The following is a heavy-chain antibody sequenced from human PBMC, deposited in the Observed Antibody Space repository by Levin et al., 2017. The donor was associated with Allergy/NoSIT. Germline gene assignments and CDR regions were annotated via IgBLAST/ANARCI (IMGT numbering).Heavy chain of an antibody. CDR3: AKGSDYSNYGTFEY. CDR2: ISWNSGTI. Sequence: SLKISCAASGFTFDDYAMHWVRQVPGKGLEWVSGISWNSGTIHYADSVKGRFTISRDNAKNSLYLQMSSLRAEDTALYYCAKGSDYSNYGTFEYWGQGTLVTVSS. J-gene: IGHJ4*02. D-gene: IGHD4-11*01. CDR1: GFTFDDYA. V-gene: IGHV3-9*01.